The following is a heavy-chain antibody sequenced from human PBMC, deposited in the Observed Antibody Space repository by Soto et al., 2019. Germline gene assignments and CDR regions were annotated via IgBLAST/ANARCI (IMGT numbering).Heavy chain of an antibody. V-gene: IGHV1-46*03. D-gene: IGHD6-13*01. CDR2: INPSGGST. Sequence: ASVKVSCKASGYTFTSYYMHWVRQAPGQGLEWMGIINPSGGSTSYAQKFQGRVTMTRDTSTSTVYMELSSLRSEDTAVYYCARVSGEVGEWGQQLYDAFDIWGQGTMVTVSS. J-gene: IGHJ3*02. CDR3: ARVSGEVGEWGQQLYDAFDI. CDR1: GYTFTSYY.